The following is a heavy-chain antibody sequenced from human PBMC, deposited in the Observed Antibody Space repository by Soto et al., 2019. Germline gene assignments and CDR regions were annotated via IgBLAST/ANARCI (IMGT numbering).Heavy chain of an antibody. Sequence: QVQLVQSGAAVKKPGASVKVSCKASGYTFTSYGISWVRQAPGQGLEWMGWISAYNGNTNYAQKLQGRVTMTTDTSTSTADMELRSLRSDDTAVYYCARDSQYYYDSSGYAFDYWGQGTLVTVSS. J-gene: IGHJ4*02. CDR3: ARDSQYYYDSSGYAFDY. D-gene: IGHD3-22*01. V-gene: IGHV1-18*01. CDR1: GYTFTSYG. CDR2: ISAYNGNT.